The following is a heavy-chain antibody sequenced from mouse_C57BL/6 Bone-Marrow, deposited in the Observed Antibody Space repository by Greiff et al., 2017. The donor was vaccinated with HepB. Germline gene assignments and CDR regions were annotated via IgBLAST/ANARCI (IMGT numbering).Heavy chain of an antibody. CDR1: GYTFTNYW. Sequence: QVQLKQSGAELVRPGTSVKMSCKASGYTFTNYWIGWAKQRPGHGLEWIGDIYPGGGYTKYNEKFKGKATLTADKSSSTAYMQFSSLTSEVSAIYYCARLGYCGVFYAVDYWGQGTSVTVSS. J-gene: IGHJ4*01. D-gene: IGHD2-3*01. CDR3: ARLGYCGVFYAVDY. V-gene: IGHV1-63*01. CDR2: IYPGGGYT.